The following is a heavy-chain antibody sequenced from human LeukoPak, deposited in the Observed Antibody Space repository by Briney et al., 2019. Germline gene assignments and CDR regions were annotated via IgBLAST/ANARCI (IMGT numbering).Heavy chain of an antibody. Sequence: PGGSLRLSCAASGFTFNNYVMNWVRQAPGKGLEWVSTISGSGGSTYYADSVKGRFTISRDNSKNTPCLQMNSLRAEDTAVYYCAKGNSGWYLANSDYWGQGTLVTVSS. CDR2: ISGSGGST. J-gene: IGHJ4*02. V-gene: IGHV3-23*01. CDR1: GFTFNNYV. D-gene: IGHD6-19*01. CDR3: AKGNSGWYLANSDY.